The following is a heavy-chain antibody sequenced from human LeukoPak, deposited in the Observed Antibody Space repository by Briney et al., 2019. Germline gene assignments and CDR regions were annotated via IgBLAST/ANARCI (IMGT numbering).Heavy chain of an antibody. V-gene: IGHV3-21*01. J-gene: IGHJ4*02. D-gene: IGHD1-1*01. Sequence: PGGSLRLSCAASGFTLSSYSMNWVRQAPGKGLEWVSSISSSSNYIYYADSVKGRFTISRDNAKNSLYLQMNSLRAEDTAVYYCARENWNDTFDYWGQGTLVTVSS. CDR3: ARENWNDTFDY. CDR1: GFTLSSYS. CDR2: ISSSSNYI.